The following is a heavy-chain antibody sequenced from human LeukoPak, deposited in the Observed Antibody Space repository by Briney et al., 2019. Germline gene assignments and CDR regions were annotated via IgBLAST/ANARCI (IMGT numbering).Heavy chain of an antibody. CDR1: GGSXXXXX. Sequence: SETLSXXXTVSGGSXXXXXXXXIRQPAGXXXXWIGRIXIXGSTXXXXSLXSXXXXXVXTSKNQFSLRLSSVTAADTAVYYCARAATDSAPFDCWGQGTLVTVSS. J-gene: IGHJ4*02. CDR3: ARAATDSAPFDC. V-gene: IGHV4-4*07. CDR2: IXIXGST. D-gene: IGHD6-13*01.